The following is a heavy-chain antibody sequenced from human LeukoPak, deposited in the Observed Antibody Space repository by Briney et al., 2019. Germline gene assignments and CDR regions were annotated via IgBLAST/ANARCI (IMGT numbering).Heavy chain of an antibody. CDR1: GGSISTYY. D-gene: IGHD5-12*01. CDR3: ARGGGYASPIGY. CDR2: IYHSGST. V-gene: IGHV4-59*01. Sequence: PSETLSLTCTPSGGSISTYYWSWIRQPPGKGLERIGYIYHSGSTNYSPSLKIRVTISVDTSKNQFSLKLSSVTAADTAVYYCARGGGYASPIGYWGQGALVTVSS. J-gene: IGHJ4*02.